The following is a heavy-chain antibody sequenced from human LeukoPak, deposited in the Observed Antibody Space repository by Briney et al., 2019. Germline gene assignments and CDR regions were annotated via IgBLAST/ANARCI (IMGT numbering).Heavy chain of an antibody. Sequence: GGSLRLSCAASGFTFSSYDMHWVRQATGKGLEWVSAIGTAGDTYYPGSVKGRFTISRENAKNSLYLQMNSLGAGDTAVYYCARSIYGDYFDYWGQGTLVTVSS. J-gene: IGHJ4*02. V-gene: IGHV3-13*01. D-gene: IGHD4-17*01. CDR3: ARSIYGDYFDY. CDR1: GFTFSSYD. CDR2: IGTAGDT.